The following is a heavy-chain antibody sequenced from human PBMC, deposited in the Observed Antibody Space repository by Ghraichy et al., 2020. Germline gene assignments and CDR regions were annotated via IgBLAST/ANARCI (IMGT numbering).Heavy chain of an antibody. D-gene: IGHD3-16*01. CDR3: ARVGADGRLLVAESFGA. V-gene: IGHV4-38-2*02. J-gene: IGHJ5*02. CDR1: GYFISSGYY. CDR2: IYHSGNT. Sequence: SETLSLTCIVSGYFISSGYYWGWIRQPPGKGLEWIGSIYHSGNTYYNPSLKSRVTISVDTSKDQFSLKLSSVTAADTAVYYCARVGADGRLLVAESFGAWGRGTLVTVSS.